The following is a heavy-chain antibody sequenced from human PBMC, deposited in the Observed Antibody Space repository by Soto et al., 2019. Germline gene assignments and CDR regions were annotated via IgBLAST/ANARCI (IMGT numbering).Heavy chain of an antibody. CDR1: GGSISSYY. J-gene: IGHJ4*02. Sequence: QVQLQESGPGLVKPSETLSLTCTVSGGSISSYYWSWIRQPPGKGLEWIGYIHNSGSTNYNPSLKSRVTISIDTSNDQFSLKLSSVTDADTAMYYCVRRRAYGSGYFDYWGRGTLVTVSS. CDR3: VRRRAYGSGYFDY. CDR2: IHNSGST. V-gene: IGHV4-59*01. D-gene: IGHD3-10*01.